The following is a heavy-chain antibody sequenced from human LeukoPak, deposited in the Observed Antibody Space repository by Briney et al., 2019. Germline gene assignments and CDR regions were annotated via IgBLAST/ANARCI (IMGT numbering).Heavy chain of an antibody. CDR1: GGSISCYY. Sequence: SETLSLTCTVSGGSISCYYWSWIRQPPGKGLEWIGYIYYSGSTNYNPSLKSRVTISVDTSKNQFSLKLSSVTAADTAVYYCARVAGTGSFDYWGQGTLVTVSS. V-gene: IGHV4-59*01. CDR2: IYYSGST. CDR3: ARVAGTGSFDY. J-gene: IGHJ4*02. D-gene: IGHD3/OR15-3a*01.